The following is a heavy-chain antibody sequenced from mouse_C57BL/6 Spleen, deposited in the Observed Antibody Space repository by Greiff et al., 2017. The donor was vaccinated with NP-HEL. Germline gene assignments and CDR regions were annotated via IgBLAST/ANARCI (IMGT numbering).Heavy chain of an antibody. CDR2: IHPNSGST. CDR1: GYTFTSYW. CDR3: ARGLLDYYAMDY. V-gene: IGHV1-64*01. J-gene: IGHJ4*01. D-gene: IGHD1-1*01. Sequence: VQLQQPGAELVKPGASVKLSCKASGYTFTSYWMHWVKQRPGQGLEWIGMIHPNSGSTNYNEKFKSKATLTVGKSSSTAYMQLSSLTSEDSAVYYCARGLLDYYAMDYWGQGTSVTVSS.